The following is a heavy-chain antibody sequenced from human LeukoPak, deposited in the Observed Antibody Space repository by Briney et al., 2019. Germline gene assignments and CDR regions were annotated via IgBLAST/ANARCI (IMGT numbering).Heavy chain of an antibody. Sequence: SEALCLTRAVSGDSIRSYYRSWIRQPPGRGREGGGYLYYIWSTNYNPSIKSRVTLSVDTYKNQFSLKLSSVTAADTAVYYCARDRPYYDIWTGYTLLCYFDYWGQGTLVTVSS. J-gene: IGHJ4*02. CDR3: ARDRPYYDIWTGYTLLCYFDY. V-gene: IGHV4-59*01. CDR1: GDSIRSYY. CDR2: LYYIWST. D-gene: IGHD3-9*01.